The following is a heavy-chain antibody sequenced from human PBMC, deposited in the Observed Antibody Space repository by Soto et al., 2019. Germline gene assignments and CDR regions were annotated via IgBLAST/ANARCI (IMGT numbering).Heavy chain of an antibody. CDR2: ISAYNGNT. V-gene: IGHV1-18*01. CDR1: GGTFSSYA. D-gene: IGHD3-3*01. Sequence: ASVKVSCKASGGTFSSYAISWVRQAPGQGLEWMGWISAYNGNTNYAQKLQGRVTMTTDTSTSTAYMELRSLRSDDTAVYYCARESSITIFAPDYWGQGTLVTVSS. J-gene: IGHJ4*02. CDR3: ARESSITIFAPDY.